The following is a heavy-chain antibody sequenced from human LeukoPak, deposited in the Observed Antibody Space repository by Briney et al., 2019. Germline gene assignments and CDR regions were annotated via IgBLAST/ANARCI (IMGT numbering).Heavy chain of an antibody. V-gene: IGHV1-69*13. J-gene: IGHJ4*02. CDR2: IIPIFGTA. D-gene: IGHD6-13*01. CDR3: ARNPAAGRYYFDY. CDR1: GGTFSSYA. Sequence: ASVKVSCKASGGTFSSYAISWVRQAPGQGLEWMGGIIPIFGTANYAQKFQGRVTITADESTSTAYMELSSLRSEDTAVYYCARNPAAGRYYFDYWGQGTLVTASS.